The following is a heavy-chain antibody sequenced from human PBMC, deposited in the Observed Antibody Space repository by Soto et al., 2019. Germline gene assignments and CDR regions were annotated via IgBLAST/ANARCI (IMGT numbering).Heavy chain of an antibody. D-gene: IGHD4-17*01. CDR3: ARDSSHYGDSTPFDI. CDR1: GFTFSSYG. J-gene: IGHJ3*02. CDR2: IWYDGSNK. Sequence: GGSLRLSCAASGFTFSSYGMHWVRQAPGKGLEWVAVIWYDGSNKYYADSVKGRFTISRDNSKNTLCLQMNSLRAEDTAVYYCARDSSHYGDSTPFDIWGQGTMVTVSS. V-gene: IGHV3-33*01.